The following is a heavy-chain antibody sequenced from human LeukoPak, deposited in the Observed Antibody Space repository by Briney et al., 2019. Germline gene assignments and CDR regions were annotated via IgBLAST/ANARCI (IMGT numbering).Heavy chain of an antibody. CDR3: AKGSGYYYYGMDV. CDR1: GGSISSSS. V-gene: IGHV3-30*18. D-gene: IGHD3-22*01. J-gene: IGHJ6*02. Sequence: PSETLSLTCTVSGGSISSSSYYWGWIRQPPGKGLEWVAVISYDGSNKYYADSVKGRFTISRDNSKNTLYLQMNSLRAEDTAVYYCAKGSGYYYYGMDVWGQGTTVTVSS. CDR2: ISYDGSNK.